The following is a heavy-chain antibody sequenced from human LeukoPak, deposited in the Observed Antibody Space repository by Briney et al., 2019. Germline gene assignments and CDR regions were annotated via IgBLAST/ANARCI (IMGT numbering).Heavy chain of an antibody. CDR1: GYTFTSYD. CDR2: MNPNSGNT. CDR3: ARGMPTLSGAFDI. J-gene: IGHJ3*02. D-gene: IGHD3-16*02. V-gene: IGHV1-8*01. Sequence: ASVKDSCKASGYTFTSYDINWVRQATGQGLEWMGWMNPNSGNTGYAQKFQGRVTMARNTSISTAYMELSSLRSEDTAVYYCARGMPTLSGAFDIWGQGTMVTVSS.